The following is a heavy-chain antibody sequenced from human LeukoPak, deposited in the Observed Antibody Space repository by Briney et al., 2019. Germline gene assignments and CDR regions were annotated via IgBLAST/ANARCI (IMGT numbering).Heavy chain of an antibody. CDR2: INSDGSST. V-gene: IGHV3-74*01. Sequence: QPGGSLRLSCAASGFTFSSYWMHWVRQAPGKGLVWVSRINSDGSSTSYADSVKGRFTISRDNAKNSLYLQMNSLRAEDTALYYCAKDRSGEAVARGGFDYWGQGTLVTVSS. CDR3: AKDRSGEAVARGGFDY. J-gene: IGHJ4*02. CDR1: GFTFSSYW. D-gene: IGHD6-19*01.